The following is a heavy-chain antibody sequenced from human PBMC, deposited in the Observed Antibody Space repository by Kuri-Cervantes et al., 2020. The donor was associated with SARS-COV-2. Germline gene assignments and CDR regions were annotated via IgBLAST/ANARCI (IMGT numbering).Heavy chain of an antibody. D-gene: IGHD3-3*01. CDR1: GFTFSRYW. CDR2: INSDGSTT. CDR3: ASATNDFWSGFYPHYYYYYGMDV. V-gene: IGHV3-74*03. Sequence: GGSLRLSCAASGFTFSRYWMYWVRQPPGKGLVWVSRINSDGSTTTYADFVKGRLTISRDNAKNTVYLQMNSLRAEDTAVYYCASATNDFWSGFYPHYYYYYGMDVWGQGTTVTVSS. J-gene: IGHJ6*02.